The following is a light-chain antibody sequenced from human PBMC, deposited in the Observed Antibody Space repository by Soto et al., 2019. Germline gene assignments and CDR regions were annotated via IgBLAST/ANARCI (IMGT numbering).Light chain of an antibody. CDR1: QDINNY. V-gene: IGKV1-33*01. J-gene: IGKJ2*01. CDR2: DAS. Sequence: DIQMTQSPSSLSASVGDRVTITCQASQDINNYLNWYQQRPGKAPKLLIYDASNLETGVPSRFSGSGSGTDFTFTISSLQPEDIATYYCQQYDNLSYTFGQGTKVDIK. CDR3: QQYDNLSYT.